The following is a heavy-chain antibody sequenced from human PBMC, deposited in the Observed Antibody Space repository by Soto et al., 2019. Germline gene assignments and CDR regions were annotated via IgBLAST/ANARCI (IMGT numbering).Heavy chain of an antibody. CDR2: IIPIFGTA. CDR3: ARGHKSGYDYYYYYGMDV. Sequence: QVQLVQSGAEVKKPGSSVTVSCTASGGTFSSYAISWVRQAPGQGLEWMGWIIPIFGTANYAQKFQGRVTITADKSTSTAHMELSSLRSEDTAVYYCARGHKSGYDYYYYYGMDVWGQGTTVTVSS. D-gene: IGHD5-12*01. CDR1: GGTFSSYA. J-gene: IGHJ6*02. V-gene: IGHV1-69*06.